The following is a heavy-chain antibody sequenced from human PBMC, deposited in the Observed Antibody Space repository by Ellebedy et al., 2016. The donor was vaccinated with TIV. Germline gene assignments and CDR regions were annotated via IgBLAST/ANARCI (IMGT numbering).Heavy chain of an antibody. CDR3: ARGVPLTMVRGGYYFDY. J-gene: IGHJ4*02. V-gene: IGHV4-34*01. CDR2: INHSGST. Sequence: SETLSLTXAVYGGSFSGYYWSWIRQPPGKGLEWIGEINHSGSTNYNPSLKSRVTISVDTSKNQFSLKLSSVTAADTAVYYCARGVPLTMVRGGYYFDYWGQGTLVTVSS. CDR1: GGSFSGYY. D-gene: IGHD3-10*01.